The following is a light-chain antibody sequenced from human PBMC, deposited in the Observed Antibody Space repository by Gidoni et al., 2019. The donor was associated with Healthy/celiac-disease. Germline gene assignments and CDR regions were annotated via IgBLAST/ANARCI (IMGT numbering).Light chain of an antibody. CDR2: DES. V-gene: IGLV3-21*03. CDR3: QVWDSSSDQGG. Sequence: YELPHPPSVSAPPGTTARITCGGNNFGSKSVHWYQQKPGQATGLVVYDESDRPSGIPARFSGSNSGNTATLTISRVEAGDEAEYYCQVWDSSSDQGGFGGGTKLTVL. CDR1: NFGSKS. J-gene: IGLJ2*01.